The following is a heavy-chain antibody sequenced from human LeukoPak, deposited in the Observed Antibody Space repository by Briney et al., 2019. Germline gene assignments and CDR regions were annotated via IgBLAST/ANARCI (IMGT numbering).Heavy chain of an antibody. Sequence: QPGTSLRLSCTASGFTFSSYAMHWVRQAPGKGLEWVAVISYDGSSKYYTDSVKGRFTISRDNSKNTLYLHMSSLRAEDTAVYYCAIPIAMTDEYFQHWGQGTLVTVSS. CDR2: ISYDGSSK. D-gene: IGHD6-19*01. J-gene: IGHJ1*01. V-gene: IGHV3-30-3*01. CDR1: GFTFSSYA. CDR3: AIPIAMTDEYFQH.